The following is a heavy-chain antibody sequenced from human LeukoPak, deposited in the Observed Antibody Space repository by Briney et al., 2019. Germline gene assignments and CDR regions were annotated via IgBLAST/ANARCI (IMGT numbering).Heavy chain of an antibody. V-gene: IGHV1-2*02. J-gene: IGHJ3*02. CDR2: INPNSGGT. CDR1: GYTFTGYY. D-gene: IGHD3-3*02. CDR3: ARVLWSEAFLEWFGTDGFDI. Sequence: EASVRVSCKASGYTFTGYYIHWVRQAPGQGLEWMGWINPNSGGTNYAQKFQGRVTMTRDTSINTAYMELSKLRSDDTAVYYCARVLWSEAFLEWFGTDGFDIWGQGTMVTVSS.